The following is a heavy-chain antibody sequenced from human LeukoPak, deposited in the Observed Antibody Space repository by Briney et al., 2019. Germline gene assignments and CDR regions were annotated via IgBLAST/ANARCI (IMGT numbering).Heavy chain of an antibody. CDR2: VEDDESGD. D-gene: IGHD1-1*01. V-gene: IGHV3-30*02. Sequence: GGSLRPSCAASGFTFKRYNMHWVRQAPGKGLEWVAFVEDDESGDSYADSVKGRFTISRDNSKSTVYLQMNSLRPEDTAVYYCVKDGRKYMFDYWGQGILVTVSS. CDR1: GFTFKRYN. CDR3: VKDGRKYMFDY. J-gene: IGHJ4*02.